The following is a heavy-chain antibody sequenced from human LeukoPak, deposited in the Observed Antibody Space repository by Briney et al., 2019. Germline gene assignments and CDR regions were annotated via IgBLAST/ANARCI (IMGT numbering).Heavy chain of an antibody. D-gene: IGHD4-11*01. J-gene: IGHJ4*02. CDR2: ISSSSSYI. CDR1: GFTFSSYS. CDR3: ARGSRDDYSNPPFDH. V-gene: IGHV3-21*01. Sequence: GGSLRLSCAASGFTFSSYSMNWVRQAPGKGLEWDSSISSSSSYIYYADSVKGRFTISRDNAKNSLYLQMNSLRAEDTAVYYCARGSRDDYSNPPFDHWGQGTLVTVSS.